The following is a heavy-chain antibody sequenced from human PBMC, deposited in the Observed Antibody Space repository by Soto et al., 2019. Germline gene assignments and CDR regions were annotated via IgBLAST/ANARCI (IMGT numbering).Heavy chain of an antibody. CDR2: ISAYNGNT. V-gene: IGHV1-18*01. CDR3: VRDWVPGVVVVPTHFDP. Sequence: ASAKVSCKEPGFTITSNGLSWVRQAPGQGLEWMGWISAYNGNTIYAQKLQARVTMTTATSTSTAYMELRSLRSGDTAVYYCVRDWVPGVVVVPTHFDPWGQGTLVTVSS. J-gene: IGHJ5*02. CDR1: GFTITSNG. D-gene: IGHD2-2*01.